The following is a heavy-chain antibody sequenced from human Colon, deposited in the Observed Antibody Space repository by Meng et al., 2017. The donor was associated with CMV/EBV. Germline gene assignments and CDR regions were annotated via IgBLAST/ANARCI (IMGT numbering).Heavy chain of an antibody. CDR3: ARGRAYYDILTGLYY. D-gene: IGHD3-9*01. CDR1: GFTFSSYG. Sequence: GESLKISCAASGFTFSSYGMHWVRQAPGKGLEWVAFIRYDGSNKYYADSVKGRFTISRDNAKNSLYLQMNSLRAEDTAVYYCARGRAYYDILTGLYYWGQRTLVTVSS. V-gene: IGHV3-30*02. CDR2: IRYDGSNK. J-gene: IGHJ4*02.